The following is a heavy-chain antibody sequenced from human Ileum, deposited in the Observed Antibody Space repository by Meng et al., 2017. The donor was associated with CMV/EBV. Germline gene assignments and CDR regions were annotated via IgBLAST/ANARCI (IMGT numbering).Heavy chain of an antibody. J-gene: IGHJ4*02. D-gene: IGHD7-27*01. CDR1: DDTFSHYG. Sequence: ASVKVSCKASDDTFSHYGITWVRQAPGQGLEWMGWISGYNGKIDYGQKFHGRVSMTTDSSTSTAYMELRTLTFDDTAVYYCVRDNWVLRARGFDYWGQGTLVTVSS. CDR3: VRDNWVLRARGFDY. V-gene: IGHV1-18*01. CDR2: ISGYNGKI.